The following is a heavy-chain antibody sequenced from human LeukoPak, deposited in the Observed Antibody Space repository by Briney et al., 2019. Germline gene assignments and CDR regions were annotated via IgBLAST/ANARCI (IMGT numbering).Heavy chain of an antibody. CDR1: GLTVSSTY. CDR3: ARGGGAYCGDDCYRNFDY. CDR2: IYAGGST. D-gene: IGHD2-21*02. J-gene: IGHJ4*02. Sequence: GESLRLSCAVSGLTVSSTYMSWVLQAPGKGLEWVSVIYAGGSTYYADSVKGRFTISRDNSKNTLHLQMNSLRPEDTAVYYCARGGGAYCGDDCYRNFDYWGQGALVTVSS. V-gene: IGHV3-66*02.